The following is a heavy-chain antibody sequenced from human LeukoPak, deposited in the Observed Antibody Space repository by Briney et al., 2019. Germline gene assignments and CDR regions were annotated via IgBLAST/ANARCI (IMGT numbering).Heavy chain of an antibody. V-gene: IGHV1-69*05. J-gene: IGHJ4*02. CDR3: ARGGHIVVVTAILPNYYFDY. Sequence: SVKVSCKASGGTFNSYAISWVRQAPGQGLEWMGGIIPIFGTANYAQKFQGRVTITTDESTSTAYMELSSLRSEDTAVYYCARGGHIVVVTAILPNYYFDYWGQGTLVTVSS. CDR2: IIPIFGTA. D-gene: IGHD2-21*02. CDR1: GGTFNSYA.